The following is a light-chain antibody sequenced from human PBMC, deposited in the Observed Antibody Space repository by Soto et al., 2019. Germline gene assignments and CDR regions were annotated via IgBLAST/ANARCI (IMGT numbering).Light chain of an antibody. CDR1: QSVSSSY. CDR3: QQYGSSLFT. J-gene: IGKJ3*01. Sequence: EIVLTQSPGTLSLSPGERATLSCRASQSVSSSYLAWYQQKPGQAPRLLIYGASSRATGIPDRFSGSGSGTDFTLTISRLEPEDFAVYYCQQYGSSLFTFGPGNKLDIK. V-gene: IGKV3-20*01. CDR2: GAS.